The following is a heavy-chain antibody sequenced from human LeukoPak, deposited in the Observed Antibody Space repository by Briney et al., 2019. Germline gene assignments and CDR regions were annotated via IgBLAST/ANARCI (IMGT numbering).Heavy chain of an antibody. V-gene: IGHV1-69*02. CDR2: IIPMLDIA. CDR3: ASPRDCSTTRCYNDDAFDI. J-gene: IGHJ3*02. D-gene: IGHD2-2*02. Sequence: AASVKVSCKASGGTFRSYTIVWVRQAPGQGLEWMGRIIPMLDIANYAQKFQGRVTIIADKPTSTAYMELSSLRSEDTAVYYCASPRDCSTTRCYNDDAFDIWGQGTMVTVSS. CDR1: GGTFRSYT.